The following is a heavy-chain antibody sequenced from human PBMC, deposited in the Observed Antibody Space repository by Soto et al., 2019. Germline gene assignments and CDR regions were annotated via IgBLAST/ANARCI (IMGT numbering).Heavy chain of an antibody. CDR3: ARESYSGYHSYDY. Sequence: SETLSLTCAVSGYSISSGCFWGWIWQPPGKGLEWIANMYHDGNTHYNPSLKSRFTMSVDTSKNQFSLNLNSVTAADTAVYYCARESYSGYHSYDYWGQGMLVTVSS. CDR2: MYHDGNT. CDR1: GYSISSGCF. J-gene: IGHJ4*02. D-gene: IGHD1-26*01. V-gene: IGHV4-38-2*02.